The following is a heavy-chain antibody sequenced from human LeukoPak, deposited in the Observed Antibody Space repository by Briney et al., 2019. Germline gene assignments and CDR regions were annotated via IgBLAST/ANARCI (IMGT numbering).Heavy chain of an antibody. CDR3: ARSSAGSGHDAFDI. D-gene: IGHD3-10*01. CDR2: IHSSGHT. Sequence: SETLSLTCSVSGDSISTYSWSWIRQSPGTGLEWIGYIHSSGHTAYNPSPRGRVTISVDTSHSHFSLKLTSVTAADTAVYYCARSSAGSGHDAFDIWGQGTMVTVSS. CDR1: GDSISTYS. V-gene: IGHV4-59*12. J-gene: IGHJ3*02.